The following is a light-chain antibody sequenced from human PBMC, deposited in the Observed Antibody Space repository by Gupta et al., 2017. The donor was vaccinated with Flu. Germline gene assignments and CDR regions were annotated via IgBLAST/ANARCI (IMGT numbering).Light chain of an antibody. CDR2: DDR. J-gene: IGLJ2*01. Sequence: YVLTQPPSMSVPPGTTARITCEAVRFGTGRVHWYQQRPGQAPILVVYDDRGRPSGVPGRFSGSNAGDTATLTISAVEAGDEGDYYCQRWDSSGSCEFGGGTKLTV. V-gene: IGLV3-21*03. CDR3: QRWDSSGSCE. CDR1: RFGTGR.